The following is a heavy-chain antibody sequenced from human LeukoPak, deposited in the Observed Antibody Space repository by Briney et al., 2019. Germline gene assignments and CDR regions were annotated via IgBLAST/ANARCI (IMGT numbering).Heavy chain of an antibody. D-gene: IGHD2-15*01. CDR1: GGSISSSSYS. V-gene: IGHV4-39*01. CDR2: IYYSGST. J-gene: IGHJ3*02. Sequence: SETLSLTCTVSGGSISSSSYSWGWIRQPPGKGLEWIGSIYYSGSTYFNPSLKSRVTISVDTSKNQFSLRPSSVTAADTAVYYCARLFAASDAFDIWGQGTMVTVSS. CDR3: ARLFAASDAFDI.